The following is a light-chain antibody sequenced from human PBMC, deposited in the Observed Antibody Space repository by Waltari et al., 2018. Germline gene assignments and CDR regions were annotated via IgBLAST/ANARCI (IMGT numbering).Light chain of an antibody. CDR1: QSISSW. V-gene: IGKV1-5*03. CDR3: QQYDSYSGT. CDR2: KAS. Sequence: DIQMPQSPSTLSASVGDRVTINCRASQSISSWLAWYQQKPGKAPKLLIYKASSLESGVPSRFSGSGSGTDFTLTISSLQPDDFATYYCQQYDSYSGTFGQGTKVEIK. J-gene: IGKJ1*01.